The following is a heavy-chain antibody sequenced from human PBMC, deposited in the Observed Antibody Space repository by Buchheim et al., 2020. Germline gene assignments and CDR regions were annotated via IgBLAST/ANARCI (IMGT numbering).Heavy chain of an antibody. D-gene: IGHD1-1*01. CDR1: GFTFSDLW. CDR2: INSDGSST. V-gene: IGHV3-74*01. J-gene: IGHJ4*02. Sequence: VQLVESGGGLVQPGGSLRLSCAASGFTFSDLWMHWVRQTPGKGLMWVSRINSDGSSTIYGESVKGRFTVSRGNAKNTLYLQMNSLRAEDTGVYYCARDPLLNGGTLDYWGQGT. CDR3: ARDPLLNGGTLDY.